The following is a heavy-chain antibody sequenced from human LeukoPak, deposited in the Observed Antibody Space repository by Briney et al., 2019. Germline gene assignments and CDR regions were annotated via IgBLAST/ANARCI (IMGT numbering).Heavy chain of an antibody. J-gene: IGHJ4*02. CDR2: INHSGST. Sequence: PSETLSLTCAVYGGSFSGYYWSWIRQPPGKGLEWIGEINHSGSTNYNPSLKSRVTISVDTSKNQFSLKLSSVTAADTAVYYCARVYSSSWTFDYWGQGTLSPSPQ. D-gene: IGHD6-13*01. CDR1: GGSFSGYY. CDR3: ARVYSSSWTFDY. V-gene: IGHV4-34*01.